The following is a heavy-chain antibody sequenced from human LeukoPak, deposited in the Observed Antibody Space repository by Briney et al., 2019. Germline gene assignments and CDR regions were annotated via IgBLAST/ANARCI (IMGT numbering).Heavy chain of an antibody. CDR1: GFTFSSYA. V-gene: IGHV3-30*02. J-gene: IGHJ4*02. D-gene: IGHD3-22*01. CDR3: AKDGHDSSGYYSDY. Sequence: PGGSLRLSCAASGFTFSSYAMHWVRQAPGKGLEWVAFIRYDGSDKYYADSVKGRFTISRDNSKNMLYLQMNSLRAEDTAVYYCAKDGHDSSGYYSDYWGQGTLVTVSS. CDR2: IRYDGSDK.